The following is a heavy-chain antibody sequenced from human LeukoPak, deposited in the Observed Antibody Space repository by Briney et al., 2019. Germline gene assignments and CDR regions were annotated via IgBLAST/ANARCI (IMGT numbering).Heavy chain of an antibody. Sequence: LETLSLTCTVSGGSISSYYWSWIRQPPGKGLEWLGYIYYSGTTYYNPSLKSRVTISVDTSKNQFSLKLSSATAADTAVYYCARVYDSSGQRIIDYWGQGTLVTVSS. J-gene: IGHJ4*02. CDR3: ARVYDSSGQRIIDY. V-gene: IGHV4-59*01. CDR2: IYYSGTT. D-gene: IGHD3-22*01. CDR1: GGSISSYY.